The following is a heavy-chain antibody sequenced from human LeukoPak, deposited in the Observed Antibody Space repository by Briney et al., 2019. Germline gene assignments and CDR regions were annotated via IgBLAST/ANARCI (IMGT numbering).Heavy chain of an antibody. CDR2: IYTSGST. D-gene: IGHD2-15*01. J-gene: IGHJ5*02. Sequence: PSQTLSLTCTVSGGSISSGSYYWSWIRQPAGKGLEWIGRIYTSGSTNYNPPLKSRVTISVDTSKNQFSLKLSSVTAADTAVYYCARDSRPYYCSGGSCYPIWFDPWGQGTLVTVSS. V-gene: IGHV4-61*02. CDR3: ARDSRPYYCSGGSCYPIWFDP. CDR1: GGSISSGSYY.